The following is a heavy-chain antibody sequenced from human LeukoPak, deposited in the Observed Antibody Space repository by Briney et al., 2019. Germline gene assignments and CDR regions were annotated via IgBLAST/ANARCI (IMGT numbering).Heavy chain of an antibody. CDR1: GFTFDDYA. J-gene: IGHJ5*02. D-gene: IGHD6-13*01. Sequence: PGRSLGLSCAASGFTFDDYAMHWVRQAPGKGLEWVSGISWNSGSIGYADSVKGRFTISRDNAKNSLYLQMNSLRAEDTALYYCAKENSIAAAGTFDPWGQGTLVTVSS. V-gene: IGHV3-9*01. CDR2: ISWNSGSI. CDR3: AKENSIAAAGTFDP.